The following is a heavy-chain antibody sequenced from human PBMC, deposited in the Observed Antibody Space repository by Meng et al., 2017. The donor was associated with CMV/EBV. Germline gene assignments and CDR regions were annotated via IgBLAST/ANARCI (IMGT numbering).Heavy chain of an antibody. Sequence: GFAFDDYGVSWVRQAPGKGLEWVSGINWNGGSTGYADSVKGRFTISRDNAKNSLYLQMNSLRAEDTALYYCARDLVGRGSSWYRDYWGQGTLVTVSS. CDR2: INWNGGST. D-gene: IGHD6-13*01. V-gene: IGHV3-20*03. J-gene: IGHJ4*02. CDR1: GFAFDDYG. CDR3: ARDLVGRGSSWYRDY.